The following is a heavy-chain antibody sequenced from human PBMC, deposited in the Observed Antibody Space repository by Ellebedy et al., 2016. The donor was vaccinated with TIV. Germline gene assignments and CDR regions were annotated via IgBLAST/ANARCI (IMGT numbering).Heavy chain of an antibody. V-gene: IGHV3-23*01. CDR2: IGAASDYT. Sequence: PGGSLRLSCSASGFTFRNHAMAWVRQAPGKGLEWVSAIGAASDYTIYADSVKGRFTTSRDNFMNTLYLRMHSLRAEDTALYYCAKELVSRSSLSFDYWGQGIQVTVSS. J-gene: IGHJ4*02. D-gene: IGHD2-2*01. CDR1: GFTFRNHA. CDR3: AKELVSRSSLSFDY.